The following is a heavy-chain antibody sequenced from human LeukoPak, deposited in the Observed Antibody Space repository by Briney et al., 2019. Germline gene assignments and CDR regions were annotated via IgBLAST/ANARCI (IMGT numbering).Heavy chain of an antibody. CDR1: GGSFSGYY. Sequence: SETLSLTCAVCGGSFSGYYWSWIRQPPGKGLEWIGEINHSGSTNYNPSLKSRVTISVDTSKNQFSLKLSSVTAADTAVYYWARRGAAVTATRYSGQENLVTASS. CDR2: INHSGST. D-gene: IGHD2-21*02. V-gene: IGHV4-34*01. J-gene: IGHJ4*02. CDR3: ARRGAAVTATRY.